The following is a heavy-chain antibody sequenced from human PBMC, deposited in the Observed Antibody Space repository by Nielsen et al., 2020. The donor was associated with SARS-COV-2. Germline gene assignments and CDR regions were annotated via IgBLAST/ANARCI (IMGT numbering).Heavy chain of an antibody. CDR2: IIPIFGTA. CDR1: GGTFSSYA. CDR3: ARNYDFWSGYYRLDY. V-gene: IGHV1-69*13. Sequence: SVKVSCKASGGTFSSYAISWVRQAPGQGLEWMGGIIPIFGTANYAQKFQGRVTITADESTSTAYMEPSSLRSEDTAVYYCARNYDFWSGYYRLDYWGQGTLVTVSS. D-gene: IGHD3-3*01. J-gene: IGHJ4*02.